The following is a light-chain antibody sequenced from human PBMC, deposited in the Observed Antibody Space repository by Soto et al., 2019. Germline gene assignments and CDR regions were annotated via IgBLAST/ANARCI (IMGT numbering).Light chain of an antibody. CDR1: QSIAGY. J-gene: IGKJ5*01. CDR2: SAS. Sequence: DIQMEQSPSTLSASVGDRVTITFRASQSIAGYLSGYQQRPGKAPKFLIYSASSLQRGVPSRFSGSGSGTDFSLTINGLQPEDFAPYFCQLSSSGPITFGQGTLLE. V-gene: IGKV1-39*01. CDR3: QLSSSGPIT.